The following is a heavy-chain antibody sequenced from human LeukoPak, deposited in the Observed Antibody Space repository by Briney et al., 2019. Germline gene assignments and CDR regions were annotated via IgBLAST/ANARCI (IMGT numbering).Heavy chain of an antibody. V-gene: IGHV1-2*06. CDR3: ARDTFSGSYLLDY. D-gene: IGHD1-26*01. J-gene: IGHJ4*02. CDR1: GYTFTGYY. CDR2: INPNSGGT. Sequence: ASVKVSCKASGYTFTGYYMHWVRQAPGQGLEWMGRINPNSGGTNYAQKFQGRVTMTRDMSTSTVYMELSSLRSEDTAVYYCARDTFSGSYLLDYWGREPWSPSPQ.